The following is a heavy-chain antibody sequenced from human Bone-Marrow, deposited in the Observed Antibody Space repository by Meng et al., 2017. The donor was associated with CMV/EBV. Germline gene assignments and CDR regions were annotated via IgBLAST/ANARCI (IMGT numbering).Heavy chain of an antibody. Sequence: SCKASGYTFHPYAMHWVRQAPGQRLEWMGWIDAANGNTQYSQKFQDRVTITRDTSANTAYMELSSLRSEDTAVYYCTRELWLAKEFDYWGQGTLVTVSS. CDR3: TRELWLAKEFDY. V-gene: IGHV1-3*01. D-gene: IGHD6-19*01. J-gene: IGHJ4*02. CDR1: GYTFHPYA. CDR2: IDAANGNT.